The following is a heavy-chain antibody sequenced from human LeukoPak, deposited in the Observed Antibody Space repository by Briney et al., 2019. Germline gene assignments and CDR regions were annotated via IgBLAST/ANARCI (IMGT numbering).Heavy chain of an antibody. J-gene: IGHJ4*02. V-gene: IGHV3-48*02. CDR3: TTDGPYSNPSLNFDY. Sequence: PGGSLRLSCAASGFTFSSYSMNWVRQAPGKGLEWVSYISSSSSTIYYADSVKGRFTISRDNAKNSLYLQMNSLRDEDTAVYYCTTDGPYSNPSLNFDYWGQGTLVTVSS. CDR2: ISSSSSTI. D-gene: IGHD4-11*01. CDR1: GFTFSSYS.